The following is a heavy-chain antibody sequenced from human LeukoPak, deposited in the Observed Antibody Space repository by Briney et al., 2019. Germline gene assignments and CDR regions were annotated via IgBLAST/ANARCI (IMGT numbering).Heavy chain of an antibody. CDR1: GGSISSGGYY. CDR2: IYYSGST. CDR3: ARAGGFFSPFGY. Sequence: PSQTLSLTCTVSGGSISSGGYYWSWIRQHPGDGLEWIGYIYYSGSTYYNPSLKSRVTISIDTSKDHFSLKLSSVTAADTAVYYCARAGGFFSPFGYWGQGTLVTVSS. V-gene: IGHV4-31*02. D-gene: IGHD3-16*01. J-gene: IGHJ4*02.